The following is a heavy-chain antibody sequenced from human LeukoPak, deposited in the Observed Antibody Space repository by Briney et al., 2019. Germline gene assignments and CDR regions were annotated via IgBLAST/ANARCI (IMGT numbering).Heavy chain of an antibody. CDR2: IYYSGST. CDR1: GGSISSYY. Sequence: SETLSLTCTVSGGSISSYYWSWIRQPPGKGLEWIGYIYYSGSTNYNPSLKSRVTISVDTSKNQFFLKLSSVTAADTAVYYCARGALWFGEFYYFDYWGQGTLVTVST. V-gene: IGHV4-59*01. J-gene: IGHJ4*02. CDR3: ARGALWFGEFYYFDY. D-gene: IGHD3-10*01.